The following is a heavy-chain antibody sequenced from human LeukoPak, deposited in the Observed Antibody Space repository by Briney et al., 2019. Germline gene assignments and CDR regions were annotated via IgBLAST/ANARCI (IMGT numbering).Heavy chain of an antibody. V-gene: IGHV3-74*01. J-gene: IGHJ4*02. CDR1: GNYL. D-gene: IGHD2/OR15-2a*01. Sequence: GGSLRLSCAASGNYLMNWVRQVPGQGLGWVSHINSDGSWTSYADSVNGRFTISKDNAKNTVYLQMNSLRAEDTAVYYCVSFYETYWGRGTLVTVSS. CDR3: VSFYETY. CDR2: INSDGSWT.